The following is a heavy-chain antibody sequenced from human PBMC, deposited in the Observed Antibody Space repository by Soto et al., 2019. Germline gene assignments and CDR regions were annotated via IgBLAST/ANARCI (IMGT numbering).Heavy chain of an antibody. CDR1: GYTFTGYY. J-gene: IGHJ6*02. CDR2: INPNSGGT. V-gene: IGHV1-2*02. CDR3: AREGDRGVISGSYYGMDV. Sequence: ASVKVSCKASGYTFTGYYMHWVRQAPGQGLEWMGWINPNSGGTNYAQKFQGRVTMTRDTSISTAYMELSRLRSDDTAVYYCAREGDRGVISGSYYGMDVWGQGTTVTVS. D-gene: IGHD3-10*01.